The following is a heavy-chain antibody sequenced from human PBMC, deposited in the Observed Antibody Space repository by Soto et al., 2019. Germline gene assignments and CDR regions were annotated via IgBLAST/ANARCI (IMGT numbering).Heavy chain of an antibody. V-gene: IGHV3-48*04. CDR2: ISSSSSTI. CDR1: GFTFSTYN. J-gene: IGHJ4*02. CDR3: ARDKDWAFDY. Sequence: PGGTLRLSCAASGFTFSTYNMQWVRQAPGKGLEWVSYISSSSSTIHYADSVKGRFTVSRDNAQNSVFLQLNSLRAEDTAVYYCARDKDWAFDYWGQGTLVTVSS. D-gene: IGHD3-9*01.